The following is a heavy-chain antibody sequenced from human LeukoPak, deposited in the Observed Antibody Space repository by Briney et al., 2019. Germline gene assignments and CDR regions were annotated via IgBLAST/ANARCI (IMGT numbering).Heavy chain of an antibody. CDR1: GGTFSSYA. J-gene: IGHJ3*02. D-gene: IGHD5-24*01. CDR2: INPGGDNT. CDR3: ARIRDGYNDAYDI. V-gene: IGHV1-46*01. Sequence: GSSVKVSCKASGGTFSSYAISWVRQAPGQELEWMGLINPGGDNTNYAQNFQGRVTMTRDTSASTVYMELSSLRSEDTAIYYCARIRDGYNDAYDIWGQGTVVTVPS.